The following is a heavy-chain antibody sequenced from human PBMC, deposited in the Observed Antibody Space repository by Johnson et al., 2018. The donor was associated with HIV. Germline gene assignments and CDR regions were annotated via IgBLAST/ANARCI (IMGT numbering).Heavy chain of an antibody. V-gene: IGHV3-15*01. CDR2: IRSKVDGGTT. J-gene: IGHJ3*02. CDR1: GFTFSGSA. Sequence: VHLVESGGGVVQPGGSLKLSCAASGFTFSGSAMHWVRQASGKGLEWVGRIRSKVDGGTTDYIAPVKGRFTISRDDSKSTLYLQMNSLQTEDTGVYYCTTERGYAFDIWGQGTMVTVSS. CDR3: TTERGYAFDI.